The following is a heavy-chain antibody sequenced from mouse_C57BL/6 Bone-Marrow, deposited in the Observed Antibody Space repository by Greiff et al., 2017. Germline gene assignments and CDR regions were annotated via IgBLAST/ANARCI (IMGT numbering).Heavy chain of an antibody. D-gene: IGHD4-1*01. J-gene: IGHJ1*03. CDR1: GFTFSDFY. CDR3: ARDVTGTKYFDV. CDR2: SRNKANDYTT. V-gene: IGHV7-1*01. Sequence: EVKLVESGGGLVQSGRSLRLSCATSGFTFSDFYMEWVRQAPGKGLEWIAASRNKANDYTTEYSASVKGRFIVSRDTSQSILYLQMNALRAEDTAIYYCARDVTGTKYFDVWGTGTTVTVSS.